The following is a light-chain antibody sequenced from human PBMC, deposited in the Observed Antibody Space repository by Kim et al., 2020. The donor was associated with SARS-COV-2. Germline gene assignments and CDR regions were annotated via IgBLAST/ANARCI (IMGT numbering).Light chain of an antibody. J-gene: IGKJ1*01. CDR3: QQCNNWPPT. Sequence: VSQGERATLSCRASQSVGSILAWYQQRPGQPPRLLIYDASTRATGIPARFSGSGSGTEFTLTISSLQSEDFAVYYCQQCNNWPPTFGQGTKVDIK. V-gene: IGKV3-15*01. CDR2: DAS. CDR1: QSVGSI.